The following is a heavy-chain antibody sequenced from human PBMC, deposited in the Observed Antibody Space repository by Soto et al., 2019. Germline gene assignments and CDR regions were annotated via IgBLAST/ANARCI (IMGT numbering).Heavy chain of an antibody. CDR1: GFTVSSNY. J-gene: IGHJ6*03. Sequence: GGSLRLSCAASGFTVSSNYMSWVRQAPGKGLEWVSVIYSGGSTYYADSVKGRFTISRHNSKNTLYLQMNSLRAEDTAVYYCARGSGYCSSTSCYYYYYYYMDVWGKGTTVTVS. CDR2: IYSGGST. CDR3: ARGSGYCSSTSCYYYYYYYMDV. V-gene: IGHV3-53*04. D-gene: IGHD2-2*01.